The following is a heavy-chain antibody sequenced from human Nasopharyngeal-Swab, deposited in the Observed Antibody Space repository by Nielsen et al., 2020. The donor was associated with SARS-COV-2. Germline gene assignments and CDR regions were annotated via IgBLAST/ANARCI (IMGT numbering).Heavy chain of an antibody. D-gene: IGHD6-6*01. Sequence: GRQAPGKGLEWVAVIWYDGSNKYYADSVKGRFTISRDNSKNTLYLQMNSLRAEDTAVYYCARDDVAARDYDYYYGMDVWGQGTTVTVSS. V-gene: IGHV3-33*01. CDR3: ARDDVAARDYDYYYGMDV. CDR2: IWYDGSNK. J-gene: IGHJ6*02.